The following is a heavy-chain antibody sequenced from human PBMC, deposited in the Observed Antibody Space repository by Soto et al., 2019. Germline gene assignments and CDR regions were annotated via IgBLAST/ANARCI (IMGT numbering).Heavy chain of an antibody. Sequence: EVQLLESGGGLVQPGGSLRLSCAASGFTFKSYAMIWIRQVPGKGLEWVSGLYGSGRGIHYADSVKGRFTISRDNSANAVYLQMNDLRVEGTAVYYWAKDAVAGDGVWLAHAWGRGTAFTVSS. V-gene: IGHV3-23*01. CDR2: LYGSGRGI. D-gene: IGHD4-17*01. CDR3: AKDAVAGDGVWLAHA. CDR1: GFTFKSYA. J-gene: IGHJ5*02.